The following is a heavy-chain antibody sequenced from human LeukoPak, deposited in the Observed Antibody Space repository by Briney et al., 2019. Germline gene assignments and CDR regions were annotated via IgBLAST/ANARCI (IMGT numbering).Heavy chain of an antibody. D-gene: IGHD3-10*01. CDR1: GGSISSYY. CDR3: ARGFYGSGSYYKSPFDC. Sequence: SENLSLTCTVSGGSISSYYWSWIRQPPGKGLEWIGYIYYSGSTNYNASLKSRVSISVDTSKNQFSLRLSSVTTADTAVYYCARGFYGSGSYYKSPFDCWGQGTLVTVSP. CDR2: IYYSGST. V-gene: IGHV4-59*01. J-gene: IGHJ4*02.